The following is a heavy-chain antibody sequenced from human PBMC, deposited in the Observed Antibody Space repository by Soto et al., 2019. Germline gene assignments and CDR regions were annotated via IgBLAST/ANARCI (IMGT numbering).Heavy chain of an antibody. V-gene: IGHV3-23*01. CDR3: AKDRAFGPPLVPYDS. CDR2: ISANGCST. D-gene: IGHD6-6*01. Sequence: PGLSLRLSCRPSAFTFSVYAMTWVRQAPGNGLEWVSAISANGCSTYYADSVKGRFTISRDNSKSTLHLQMNSLRVEDTAVYYCAKDRAFGPPLVPYDSWGQGTLVTVSS. J-gene: IGHJ4*02. CDR1: AFTFSVYA.